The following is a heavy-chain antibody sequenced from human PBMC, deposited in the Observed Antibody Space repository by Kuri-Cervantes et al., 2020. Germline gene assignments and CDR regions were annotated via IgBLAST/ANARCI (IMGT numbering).Heavy chain of an antibody. D-gene: IGHD3-22*01. J-gene: IGHJ4*02. CDR3: AKDWGYYGSSGIHY. CDR1: GFAFSYYA. Sequence: GESLKISCAASGFAFSYYAIHWVRQAPGKGLEWVALISYDGSNKYYADSVRGRFTISRDNSKNTLYLQMNSLRAEDTAVYYCAKDWGYYGSSGIHYWGQGTLVTVSS. CDR2: ISYDGSNK. V-gene: IGHV3-30-3*01.